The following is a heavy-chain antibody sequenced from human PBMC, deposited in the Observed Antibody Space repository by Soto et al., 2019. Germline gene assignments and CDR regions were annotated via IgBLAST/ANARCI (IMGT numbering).Heavy chain of an antibody. V-gene: IGHV3-11*01. CDR1: GFTFSDYY. J-gene: IGHJ4*02. CDR3: ARDLAPRQSDSFEY. CDR2: MRTSGTTI. Sequence: QVQLVESGGGVVKPGGSLRLSCAASGFTFSDYYMSWIRQAPGKGLEWVSYMRTSGTTIYHADSVKGRFIISRDNDKKSLYLQMNSLRDEDTAVYYCARDLAPRQSDSFEYWGQGTLVTVSS.